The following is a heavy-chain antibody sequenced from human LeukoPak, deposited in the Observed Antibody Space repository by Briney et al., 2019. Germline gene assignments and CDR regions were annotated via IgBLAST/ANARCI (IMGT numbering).Heavy chain of an antibody. D-gene: IGHD1-1*01. Sequence: GGSLRLSCAASGFTFSDYSMNWVRQAPGKGLEWVSLISWDGGSTYYADSVKGRFTISRDNSKNSLYLQMNSLRTEDTALYYCAKDIRSKWELERSAQPDYWGQGTLVTVSS. CDR2: ISWDGGST. CDR3: AKDIRSKWELERSAQPDY. J-gene: IGHJ4*02. CDR1: GFTFSDYS. V-gene: IGHV3-43*01.